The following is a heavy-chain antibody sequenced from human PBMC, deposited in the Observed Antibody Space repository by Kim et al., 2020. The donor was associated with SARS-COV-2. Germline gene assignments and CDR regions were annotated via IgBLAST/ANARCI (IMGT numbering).Heavy chain of an antibody. Sequence: SETLSLTCTVSGGSISSYYWSWIRQPPGKGLEWIGYIYYSGSTNYNPSLKSRVTISVDTSKNQFSLKLSSVTAADTAVYYCARDHGGIAARHGGWYYYYGMDVWGQGTTVTVSS. J-gene: IGHJ6*02. V-gene: IGHV4-59*13. CDR3: ARDHGGIAARHGGWYYYYGMDV. CDR1: GGSISSYY. CDR2: IYYSGST. D-gene: IGHD6-6*01.